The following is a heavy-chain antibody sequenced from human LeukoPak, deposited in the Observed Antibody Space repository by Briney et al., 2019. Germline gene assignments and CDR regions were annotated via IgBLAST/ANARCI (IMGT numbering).Heavy chain of an antibody. V-gene: IGHV3-74*01. CDR1: GFTFSNCW. CDR3: ARANPADFDL. J-gene: IGHJ2*01. D-gene: IGHD1-14*01. CDR2: INRDGGMT. Sequence: GGSLRLSCAASGFTFSNCWIHWVRQAPGKGLVWVSRINRDGGMTYADFVKGRFTISRDNAKSTVYLQMNSLRGEDTGVYYCARANPADFDLWGRGTVVAVSS.